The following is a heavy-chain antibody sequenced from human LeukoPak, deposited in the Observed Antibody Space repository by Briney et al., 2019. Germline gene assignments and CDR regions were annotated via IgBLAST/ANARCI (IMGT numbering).Heavy chain of an antibody. Sequence: PSETLSLTCTVSGGSISSYYWSWIRQPPGKGLEWIGYIYYSGSTNYNPSLKSRVTISVDTSKDQFSLKLSSVTAADTAVYYCARFRPTDYYMDVWGKGTTVTVSS. D-gene: IGHD6-6*01. CDR2: IYYSGST. J-gene: IGHJ6*03. CDR1: GGSISSYY. CDR3: ARFRPTDYYMDV. V-gene: IGHV4-59*01.